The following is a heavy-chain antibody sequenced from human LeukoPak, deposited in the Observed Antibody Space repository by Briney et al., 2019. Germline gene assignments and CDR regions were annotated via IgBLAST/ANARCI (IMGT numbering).Heavy chain of an antibody. J-gene: IGHJ4*01. CDR3: ARLNSYYYGSGTYYSDY. CDR2: IYSSGST. Sequence: SETLSFTCTVSGGSISSYYWSWIRQPPGKGLEWIGYIYSSGSTNYNPSLKSRVTISIDTSKNQFSLKLTSVTAADTAVYYCARLNSYYYGSGTYYSDYWGQGALVTVSS. V-gene: IGHV4-59*08. D-gene: IGHD3-10*01. CDR1: GGSISSYY.